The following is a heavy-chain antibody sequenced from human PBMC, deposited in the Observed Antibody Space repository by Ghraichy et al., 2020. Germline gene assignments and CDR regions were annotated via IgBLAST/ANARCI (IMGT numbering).Heavy chain of an antibody. J-gene: IGHJ5*02. D-gene: IGHD4-11*01. V-gene: IGHV6-1*01. CDR1: GDSVSSNSAA. CDR3: ARQTSNYFYP. CDR2: TYYRSKWYY. Sequence: SETLSLTCAISGDSVSSNSAAWNWLRQSPSRGLEWLGKTYYRSKWYYDYAASVKSRITINADTSKNQFSLHLDSVTPEDTAVYYCARQTSNYFYPWGQGTRVTVSS.